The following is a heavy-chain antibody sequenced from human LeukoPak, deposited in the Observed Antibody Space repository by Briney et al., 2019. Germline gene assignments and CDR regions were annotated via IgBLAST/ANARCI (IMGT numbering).Heavy chain of an antibody. V-gene: IGHV4-34*01. J-gene: IGHJ5*02. Sequence: PSEPLSLTCALYGGSFSGYYWSWTRQPPGKGLEWIGEINHSGSTNYTPSPKSRVTISVDTSKNQFSLKLSSVTAADTAVYYCARGVGYSYGPPNWFDPWGQGTLVTVSS. CDR1: GGSFSGYY. D-gene: IGHD5-18*01. CDR3: ARGVGYSYGPPNWFDP. CDR2: INHSGST.